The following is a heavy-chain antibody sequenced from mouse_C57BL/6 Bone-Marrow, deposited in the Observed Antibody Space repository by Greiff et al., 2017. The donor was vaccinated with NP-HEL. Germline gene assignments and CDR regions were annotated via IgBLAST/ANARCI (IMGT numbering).Heavy chain of an antibody. D-gene: IGHD2-2*01. V-gene: IGHV1-59*01. CDR1: GYTFTSYW. CDR2: IDPSDSYT. J-gene: IGHJ2*01. CDR3: ARRTGSGKGYYFDY. Sequence: QVQLQQPGAELVRPGTSVKLSCKASGYTFTSYWMHWVKQRPGQGLEWIGVIDPSDSYTNYNQQFKGKATLTVDTSSSTAYMQLSSLTSEDSAVYYCARRTGSGKGYYFDYWGKGTTLTVSS.